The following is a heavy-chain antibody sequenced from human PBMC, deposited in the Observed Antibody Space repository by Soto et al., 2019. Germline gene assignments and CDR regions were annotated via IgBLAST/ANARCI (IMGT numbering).Heavy chain of an antibody. CDR1: GFTFTSYA. J-gene: IGHJ6*02. V-gene: IGHV1-69*13. CDR2: IIPIFGTA. Sequence: SVKVSCKAPGFTFTSYAICWVRHAPGKGLEWMGGIIPIFGTANYAQKFQGRVTITADESTSTAYMELSSLRSEDTAVYYCATYPRGRGYYYGMDVWGQGTTVTVSS. CDR3: ATYPRGRGYYYGMDV. D-gene: IGHD1-26*01.